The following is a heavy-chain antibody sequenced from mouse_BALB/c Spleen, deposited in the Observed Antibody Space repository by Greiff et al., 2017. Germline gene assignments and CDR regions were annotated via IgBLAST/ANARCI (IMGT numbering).Heavy chain of an antibody. Sequence: EVHLVESGGGLVKPGGSLKLSCAASGFAFSSYDMSWVRQTPEKRLEWVAYISSGGGSTYYPDTVKGRFTISRDNAKNTLYLQMSSLKSEDTAMYYCARHGSSYLYAMDYWGQGTSVTVSS. CDR1: GFAFSSYD. CDR2: ISSGGGST. V-gene: IGHV5-12-1*01. J-gene: IGHJ4*01. D-gene: IGHD1-1*01. CDR3: ARHGSSYLYAMDY.